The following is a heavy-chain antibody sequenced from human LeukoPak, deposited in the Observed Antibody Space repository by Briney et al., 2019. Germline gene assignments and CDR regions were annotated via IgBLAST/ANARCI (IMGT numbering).Heavy chain of an antibody. J-gene: IGHJ4*02. D-gene: IGHD6-13*01. V-gene: IGHV1-18*01. CDR2: ISAYNGNT. CDR1: GYTFTSYG. CDR3: ARDRPSSWTIPPDY. Sequence: GASVKGSCKASGYTFTSYGISWVRQAPGQGLERMGWISAYNGNTNYAQKLQGRVTMTTDTSTSTAYMELRSLRSDDTAVYYCARDRPSSWTIPPDYWGQGTLVTVSS.